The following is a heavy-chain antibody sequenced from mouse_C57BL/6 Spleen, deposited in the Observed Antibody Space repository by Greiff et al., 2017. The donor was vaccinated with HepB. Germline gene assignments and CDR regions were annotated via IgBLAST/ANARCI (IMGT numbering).Heavy chain of an antibody. J-gene: IGHJ4*01. Sequence: LVESGAELARPGASVKMSCKASGYTFTSYTMHWVKQRPGQGLEWIGYINPSSGYTKYNQKFKDKATLTADKSSSTAYMQLSSLTSEDSAVYYCARSGTTVVATRYAMDYWGQGTSVTVSS. D-gene: IGHD1-1*01. CDR1: GYTFTSYT. CDR2: INPSSGYT. V-gene: IGHV1-4*01. CDR3: ARSGTTVVATRYAMDY.